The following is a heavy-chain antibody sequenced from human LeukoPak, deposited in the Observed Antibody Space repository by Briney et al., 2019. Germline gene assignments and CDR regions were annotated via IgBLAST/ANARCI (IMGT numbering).Heavy chain of an antibody. J-gene: IGHJ4*02. CDR2: ISSSSSTI. CDR1: GFTFSSYS. D-gene: IGHD3-16*01. CDR3: ARDKLGESYYFDY. Sequence: GGSLRLSCAASGFTFSSYSMNWVRQAPGKGLEWVSYISSSSSTIYYADSVKGRFTISRDNAKNSLYLRMNSLRAEDTAVYYCARDKLGESYYFDYWGQGTLVTVSS. V-gene: IGHV3-48*01.